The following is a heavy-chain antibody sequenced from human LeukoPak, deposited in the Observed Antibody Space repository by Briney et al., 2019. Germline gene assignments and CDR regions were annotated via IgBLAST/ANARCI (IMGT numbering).Heavy chain of an antibody. CDR3: ARGVSNGSLPFDY. D-gene: IGHD1-26*01. CDR1: GGSFSGYY. Sequence: SGTLSLTCAVYGGSFSGYYWSWIRQPPGKGLEWIGEINHSGSTNYNPSLKSRVTISVDTSKNQFSLKLSSVTAADTAVYYCARGVSNGSLPFDYWGQGTLVTVSS. CDR2: INHSGST. V-gene: IGHV4-34*01. J-gene: IGHJ4*02.